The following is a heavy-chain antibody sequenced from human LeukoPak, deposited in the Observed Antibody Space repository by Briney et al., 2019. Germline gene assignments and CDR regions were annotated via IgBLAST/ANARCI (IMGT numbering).Heavy chain of an antibody. CDR3: ARDRGYLTFDY. CDR2: IKEDGSDK. Sequence: PGGSLRLSCAASGFTFSNYWMSWVRQAPGKGLEWVANIKEDGSDKYYVDSVKGRFTISRDNAKNSLYLQMNSPRAEDTAVYYCARDRGYLTFDYWGQGTLVTVSS. D-gene: IGHD3-10*01. J-gene: IGHJ4*02. V-gene: IGHV3-7*03. CDR1: GFTFSNYW.